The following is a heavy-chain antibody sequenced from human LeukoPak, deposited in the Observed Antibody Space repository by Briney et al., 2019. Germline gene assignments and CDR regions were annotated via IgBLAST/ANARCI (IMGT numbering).Heavy chain of an antibody. CDR3: ARVAYFYYDSSGYYYRYAFDI. V-gene: IGHV4-34*01. CDR2: INHSGST. J-gene: IGHJ3*02. CDR1: GGSFSGYY. D-gene: IGHD3-22*01. Sequence: PSETLSLTCAVYGGSFSGYYWSWIRQPPGKGLEWIGEINHSGSTNYNPSLKSRVTISVDTSKNQFSLKLSSVTAADTAVYYCARVAYFYYDSSGYYYRYAFDIWGQGTMVTVSS.